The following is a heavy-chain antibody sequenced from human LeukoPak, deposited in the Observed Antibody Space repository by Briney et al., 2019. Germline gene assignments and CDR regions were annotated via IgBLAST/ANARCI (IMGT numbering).Heavy chain of an antibody. CDR2: IWYDGSNK. CDR1: GFTFSSYG. V-gene: IGHV3-33*01. D-gene: IGHD3-22*01. J-gene: IGHJ4*02. CDR3: ARGEGGSGYPPIDY. Sequence: GGSLRLSCAASGFTFSSYGMHWVRQAPGKGLEWVAVIWYDGSNKYYADSVKGRFTISRDNSKNTLYLQMNSLRAEDTAVYYCARGEGGSGYPPIDYWGQGTRVTVSS.